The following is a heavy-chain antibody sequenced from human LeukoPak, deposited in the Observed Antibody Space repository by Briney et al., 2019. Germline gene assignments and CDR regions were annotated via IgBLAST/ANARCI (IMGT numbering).Heavy chain of an antibody. CDR2: ISAYNGNT. D-gene: IGHD3-3*01. Sequence: ASVKVSCKASGYTFTSYGISWVRQAPGQGLEWMGWISAYNGNTNYAQKLQGRVTMTEDTSTDTAYMELSSLRSEDTAVYYCATGYRDFWSGYYGYFDYWGQGTLVTVSS. CDR1: GYTFTSYG. V-gene: IGHV1-18*01. J-gene: IGHJ4*02. CDR3: ATGYRDFWSGYYGYFDY.